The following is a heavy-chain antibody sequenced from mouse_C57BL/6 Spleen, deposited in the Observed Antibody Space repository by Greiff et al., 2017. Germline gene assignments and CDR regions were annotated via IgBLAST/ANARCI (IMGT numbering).Heavy chain of an antibody. Sequence: VQLQQSGAELVRPGASVKLSCTASGFNIKDDYMHWVKQRPEQGLEWIGWIDPENGDTEYASKFQGKATITADTSSNTAYLQLSSLTSEDTAVYSCTTGSAWFAYWGQGTLVTVSA. V-gene: IGHV14-4*01. CDR2: IDPENGDT. CDR1: GFNIKDDY. CDR3: TTGSAWFAY. J-gene: IGHJ3*01.